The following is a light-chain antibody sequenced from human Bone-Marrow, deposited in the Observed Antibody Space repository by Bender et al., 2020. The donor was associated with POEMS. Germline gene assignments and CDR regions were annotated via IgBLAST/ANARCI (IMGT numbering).Light chain of an antibody. CDR1: SSNIGGNA. V-gene: IGLV1-44*01. Sequence: QSVLTQPPSASGTPGQRVTISCSGSSSNIGGNAVNWWQQLPGTAPKLLIYGNDQRPSGVPDRFSGSKSGTSASLAISGLQSEDEADYFYSAWDGILNGWVFGGGTELTVL. CDR3: SAWDGILNGWV. J-gene: IGLJ3*02. CDR2: GND.